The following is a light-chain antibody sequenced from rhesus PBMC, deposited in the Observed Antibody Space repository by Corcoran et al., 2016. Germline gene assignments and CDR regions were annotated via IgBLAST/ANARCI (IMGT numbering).Light chain of an antibody. CDR3: QQGYNTPRT. CDR2: KAS. Sequence: DIQMTQSPSSLSASVGDKVTITCRASQGISNWFAWYQQKPGKAPNLLIYKASILQSGVPTRFSGTGTGTDYTRTIRSLQPEDFATYYCQQGYNTPRTFGQGTKVEIK. CDR1: QGISNW. J-gene: IGKJ1*01. V-gene: IGKV1-18*01.